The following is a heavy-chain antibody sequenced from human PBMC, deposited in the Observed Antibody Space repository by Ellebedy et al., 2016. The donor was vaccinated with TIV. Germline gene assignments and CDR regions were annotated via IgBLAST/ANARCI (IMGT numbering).Heavy chain of an antibody. CDR2: ISSSSSYI. CDR1: GFTFSSYS. V-gene: IGHV3-21*01. J-gene: IGHJ4*02. D-gene: IGHD4-17*01. Sequence: GESLKISCAASGFTFSSYSMNWVRQAPGKGLEWVSSISSSSSYIYYADSVKGRFTISRDNSKNTLYLQMNSLRAEDTAVYYCARDLGPEGDYPLSLHEWGQGTLVTVSS. CDR3: ARDLGPEGDYPLSLHE.